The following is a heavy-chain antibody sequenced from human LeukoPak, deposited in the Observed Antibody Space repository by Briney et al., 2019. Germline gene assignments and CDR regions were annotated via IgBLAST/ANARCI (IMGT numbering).Heavy chain of an antibody. Sequence: GGSLRLSCAASGFTFSSYEMNWVRQAPGKGLEWVSYISSSGSTIYYADSVKGRFTISRDNAKNSLYLQMNSLRVEDTALYYCARDRAVMLDYWGQGTLVTVSS. CDR3: ARDRAVMLDY. CDR1: GFTFSSYE. J-gene: IGHJ4*02. CDR2: ISSSGSTI. D-gene: IGHD2-8*01. V-gene: IGHV3-48*03.